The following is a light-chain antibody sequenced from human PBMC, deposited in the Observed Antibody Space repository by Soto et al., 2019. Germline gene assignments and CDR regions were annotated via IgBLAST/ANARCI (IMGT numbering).Light chain of an antibody. V-gene: IGKV3-20*01. CDR1: QSVSSGY. Sequence: VLTQSPGTLSLSPGERATLSCRAGQSVSSGYLAWYQQKPGQAPRLLIYGTYTRATGIPDRSSGSGSGTDFTLTISRLQPEDFAVYYCQQYGPSPLYTFGQGTKLEI. J-gene: IGKJ2*01. CDR3: QQYGPSPLYT. CDR2: GTY.